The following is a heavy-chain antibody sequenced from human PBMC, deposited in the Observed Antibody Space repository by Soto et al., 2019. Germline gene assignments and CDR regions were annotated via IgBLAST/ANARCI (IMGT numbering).Heavy chain of an antibody. D-gene: IGHD2-2*01. CDR1: GFTFYNTW. CDR3: ARFARLGY. J-gene: IGHJ1*01. CDR2: INEDGSET. Sequence: EVQLAESGGGLVQPGGSLRLSCAASGFTFYNTWMSWVRQAPGKGLEWVANINEDGSETKYVDSVKGRFTSSRDNAKTAVFQQMSSLRVEDTAVYYCARFARLGYWGQGILVTVSS. V-gene: IGHV3-7*01.